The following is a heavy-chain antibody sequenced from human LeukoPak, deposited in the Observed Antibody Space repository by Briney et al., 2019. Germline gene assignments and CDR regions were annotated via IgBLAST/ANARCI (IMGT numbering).Heavy chain of an antibody. J-gene: IGHJ4*02. CDR1: GFTFSSYA. D-gene: IGHD3-10*01. CDR2: ISGSGGST. CDR3: AKDRGVGVDLFDY. V-gene: IGHV3-23*01. Sequence: GGSLRLSCAASGFTFSSYAMSWVRQAPGKGLEWVSAISGSGGSTYYADSVKDRFTISRDNSKNTLYLQMNSLRAEDTAVYYCAKDRGVGVDLFDYWGQGTLVTVSS.